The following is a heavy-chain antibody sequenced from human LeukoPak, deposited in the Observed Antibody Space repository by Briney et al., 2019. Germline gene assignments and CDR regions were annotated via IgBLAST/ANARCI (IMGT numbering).Heavy chain of an antibody. Sequence: GASVKVSCKASGGTFSSYAISWVRQAPGQGLGWMGRIIPIFGIANYAQKFQGRVTITADKSTSTAYMELSSLRSEDTAVYYCARDRERTVTTNRWFDPWGQGTLVTVSS. CDR3: ARDRERTVTTNRWFDP. V-gene: IGHV1-69*04. D-gene: IGHD4-17*01. J-gene: IGHJ5*02. CDR1: GGTFSSYA. CDR2: IIPIFGIA.